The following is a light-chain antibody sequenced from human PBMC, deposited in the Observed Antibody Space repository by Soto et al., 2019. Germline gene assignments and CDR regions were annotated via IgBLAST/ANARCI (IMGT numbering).Light chain of an antibody. Sequence: QSALTQPRSVSGSPGQSVAISCTGTSSDVGSFNYVSWYQQHPDKAPKLMIYDVTKRPSGVPDRVSGSKSGNTASLTISGLQAEDEADYYCCSYAGSPYVFGTGTKVTVL. CDR1: SSDVGSFNY. CDR3: CSYAGSPYV. J-gene: IGLJ1*01. V-gene: IGLV2-11*01. CDR2: DVT.